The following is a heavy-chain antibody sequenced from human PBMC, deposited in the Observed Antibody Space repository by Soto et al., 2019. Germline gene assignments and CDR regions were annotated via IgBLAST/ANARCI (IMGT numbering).Heavy chain of an antibody. CDR3: ARXQLVWYGDLTPYHRDMDV. CDR2: ISHDGGT. J-gene: IGHJ6*02. CDR1: GGSFDNFY. V-gene: IGHV4-34*01. Sequence: SETLSLTCAFYGGSFDNFYWSWVRQSPGKGLEWVGEISHDGGTNYSPSLASRVSVSVDTSKNQFSLHLRSVTAADTGLYYCARXQLVWYGDLTPYHRDMDVWGQGTTVTVSS. D-gene: IGHD3-10*01.